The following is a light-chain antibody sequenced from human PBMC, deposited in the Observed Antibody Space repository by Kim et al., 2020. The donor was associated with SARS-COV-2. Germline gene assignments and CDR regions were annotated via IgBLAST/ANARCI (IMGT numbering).Light chain of an antibody. J-gene: IGKJ2*01. Sequence: SVAPGERATRACRATLRVSSNLAWYQHKAGQPPRLLMYGASTRATGIPARFSGSGSGTEFTLTISSLQSEDIAIYYCQQYNNWPYAFGQGTKLEI. V-gene: IGKV3-15*01. CDR3: QQYNNWPYA. CDR2: GAS. CDR1: LRVSSN.